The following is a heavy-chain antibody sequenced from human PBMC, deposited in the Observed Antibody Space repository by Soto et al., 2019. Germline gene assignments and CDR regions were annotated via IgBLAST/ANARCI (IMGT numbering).Heavy chain of an antibody. D-gene: IGHD6-13*01. Sequence: SETLSLTCAFYGWSFSGYYWSWIRQPPGKGLEWIGEINHSGSTNYNPSLKSRVTISVDTSKNQFSLKLSSVTAADTAVYYCATFYSSSWYGDYWGQGTLVTVSS. CDR3: ATFYSSSWYGDY. CDR1: GWSFSGYY. J-gene: IGHJ4*02. V-gene: IGHV4-34*01. CDR2: INHSGST.